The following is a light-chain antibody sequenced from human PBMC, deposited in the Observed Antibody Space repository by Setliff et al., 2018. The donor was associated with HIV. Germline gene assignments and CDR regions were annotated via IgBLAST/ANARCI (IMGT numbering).Light chain of an antibody. CDR3: CSYARGSTYV. J-gene: IGLJ1*01. V-gene: IGLV2-14*03. CDR1: SSDIGRYNY. CDR2: DVS. Sequence: LTQPASVSGSPGQSITISCTGTSSDIGRYNYVSWYQQYPGRGPTLVIFDVSERPSGVSNRFSGSKSGNTASLIICGLQPDDEADYYCCSYARGSTYVFGSGTKVTVL.